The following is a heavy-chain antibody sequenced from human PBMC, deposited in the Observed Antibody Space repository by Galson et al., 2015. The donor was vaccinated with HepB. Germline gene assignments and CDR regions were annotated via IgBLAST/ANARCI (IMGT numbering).Heavy chain of an antibody. Sequence: LSLTCTVSGGSISSRSYYWGWIRQPPGKGLEWIGSIYYSGRTYYNPSLKSLVTISVDTSKNQFSMKLSSGTAADTAVYYCARRSYTAMVTGGLDYWGQGTLVTASS. V-gene: IGHV4-39*01. CDR3: ARRSYTAMVTGGLDY. CDR1: GGSISSRSYY. CDR2: IYYSGRT. J-gene: IGHJ4*02. D-gene: IGHD5-18*01.